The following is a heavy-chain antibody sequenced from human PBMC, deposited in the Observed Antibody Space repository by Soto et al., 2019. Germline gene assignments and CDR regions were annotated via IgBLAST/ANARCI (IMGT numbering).Heavy chain of an antibody. CDR3: ARGRYGDY. D-gene: IGHD1-1*01. CDR2: ISAHNGNT. Sequence: QVHLVQSGAEVKKPGASVKVSCKGSGYAFTTYGITWVRQAPGQGLEWMGWISAHNGNTNYAQKLQGRVTATRDTSTSTAYMEPRSLRSDDTAVYYCARGRYGDYWGQGALVTVSS. CDR1: GYAFTTYG. J-gene: IGHJ4*02. V-gene: IGHV1-18*01.